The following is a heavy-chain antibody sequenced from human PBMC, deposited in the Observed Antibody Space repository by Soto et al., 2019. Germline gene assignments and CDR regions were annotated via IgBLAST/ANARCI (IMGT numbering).Heavy chain of an antibody. CDR1: GFSLSGYW. CDR3: ARDHDYGGYEAKGIDY. D-gene: IGHD4-17*01. Sequence: GGSLRLSCAASGFSLSGYWMHWVRQAPGKGLVWVSRIDTYGSATKYADSVEGRFSISKDNAENTLYLQMNNLRADDTAVYYCARDHDYGGYEAKGIDYWGQGT. CDR2: IDTYGSAT. V-gene: IGHV3-74*01. J-gene: IGHJ4*02.